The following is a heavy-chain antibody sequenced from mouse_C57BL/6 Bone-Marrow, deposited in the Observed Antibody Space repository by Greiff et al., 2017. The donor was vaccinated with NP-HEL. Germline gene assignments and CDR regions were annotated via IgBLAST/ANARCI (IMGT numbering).Heavy chain of an antibody. D-gene: IGHD3-2*02. CDR1: GYTFTSYW. V-gene: IGHV1-69*01. Sequence: QVQLQQPGAELVMPGASVKLSCKASGYTFTSYWMHWVKQRPGHGLEWIGELDPSDSYTNYNQKFKGKSTLTVDKSSSTAYMQLSSLTSEDSAVYYCARSHRQLRLRGFAYWGQGTLVTVSA. CDR3: ARSHRQLRLRGFAY. CDR2: LDPSDSYT. J-gene: IGHJ3*01.